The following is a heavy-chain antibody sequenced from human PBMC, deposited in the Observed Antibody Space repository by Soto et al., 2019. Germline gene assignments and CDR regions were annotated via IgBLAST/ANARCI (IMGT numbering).Heavy chain of an antibody. CDR2: ISGSGGST. V-gene: IGHV3-23*01. CDR3: AKCEDIVVVVARPTPGWCDP. J-gene: IGHJ5*02. D-gene: IGHD2-15*01. CDR1: GFTFSSYA. Sequence: EVQLLESGGGLVQPGGSLRLSCAASGFTFSSYAMSWVRQAPGKGLEWVSAISGSGGSTYYADSVKGRFTISRDNSKNTLFRQMNSLRAEDTAVYCCAKCEDIVVVVARPTPGWCDPWGQGTLVTVSS.